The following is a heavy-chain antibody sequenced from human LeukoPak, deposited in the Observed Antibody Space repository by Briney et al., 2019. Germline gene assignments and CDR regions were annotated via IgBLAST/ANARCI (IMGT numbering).Heavy chain of an antibody. CDR3: ARGHLRREYDYVWGSYRSFYFDY. CDR1: GGSFSGYY. V-gene: IGHV4-34*01. Sequence: SETLSLTCAVYGGSFSGYYWSWIRQPPGKGLGWIGEINHSGSTNYNPSLKSRVTISVDTSKNQFSLKLSSVTAADTAVYYCARGHLRREYDYVWGSYRSFYFDYWGQGTLVTVSS. J-gene: IGHJ4*02. D-gene: IGHD3-16*02. CDR2: INHSGST.